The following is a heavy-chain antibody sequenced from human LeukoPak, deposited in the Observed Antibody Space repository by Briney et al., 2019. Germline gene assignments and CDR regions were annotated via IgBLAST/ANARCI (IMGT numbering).Heavy chain of an antibody. D-gene: IGHD5-18*01. CDR1: GLSVTNTY. CDR3: VAEDTY. J-gene: IGHJ4*02. Sequence: GGSLRLSCAASGLSVTNTYMTWVRQAPGKGLEWVSVIYSGGGTNYADSLKGRFSISRDNSKNTLYLQMNSLRVEDTAVYYCVAEDTYWGQGTLVAVSS. V-gene: IGHV3-53*01. CDR2: IYSGGGT.